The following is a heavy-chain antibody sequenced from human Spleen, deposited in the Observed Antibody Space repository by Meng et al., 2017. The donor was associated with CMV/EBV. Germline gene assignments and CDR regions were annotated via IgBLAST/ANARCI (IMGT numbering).Heavy chain of an antibody. J-gene: IGHJ4*02. CDR2: IYHSGST. Sequence: CAVSGGSISISNWWSWVRQPPGKGLEWIGEIYHSGSTNYNPSLKSRVTISVDKSKNQFSLKLSSVTAADTAVYYCATRSSLVRAFDYWGQGTLVTVSS. CDR3: ATRSSLVRAFDY. D-gene: IGHD6-13*01. CDR1: GGSISISNW. V-gene: IGHV4-4*02.